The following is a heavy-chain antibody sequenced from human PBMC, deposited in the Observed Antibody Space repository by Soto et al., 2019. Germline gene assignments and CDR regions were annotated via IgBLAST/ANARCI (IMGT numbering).Heavy chain of an antibody. D-gene: IGHD2-21*02. CDR2: IESGGTA. J-gene: IGHJ6*02. V-gene: IGHV3-53*01. CDR3: AKDLGPLKLLNYVFYGLDV. CDR1: GFTVSSSY. Sequence: GGSLRLSCNASGFTVSSSYMSWVRQAPGMGLEWVAVIESGGTAHYADPVKGRFTISRDNPNNIVYLQLHTLRAEDTAVYYCAKDLGPLKLLNYVFYGLDVWGQGTTVTVSS.